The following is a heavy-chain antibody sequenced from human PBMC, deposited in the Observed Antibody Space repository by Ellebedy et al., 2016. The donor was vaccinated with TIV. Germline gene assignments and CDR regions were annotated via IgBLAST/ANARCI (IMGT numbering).Heavy chain of an antibody. Sequence: PGGSLRLSCAASGFTVSSSFMSWVRQAPGKGLEWVSVIYTDGCTNYTESVLGRFDISRDSSKNTLYLQMNSLWADDTAVYYCARDPRGGGDYGDNWFDPWGQGTLVTVSS. D-gene: IGHD4-17*01. V-gene: IGHV3-66*01. J-gene: IGHJ5*02. CDR1: GFTVSSSF. CDR3: ARDPRGGGDYGDNWFDP. CDR2: IYTDGCT.